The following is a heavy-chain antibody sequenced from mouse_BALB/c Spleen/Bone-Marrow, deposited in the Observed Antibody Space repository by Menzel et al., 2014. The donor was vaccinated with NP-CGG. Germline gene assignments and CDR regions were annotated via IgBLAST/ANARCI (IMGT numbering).Heavy chain of an antibody. J-gene: IGHJ2*01. V-gene: IGHV14-3*02. CDR3: VTVYDGYYRD. Sequence: VQLKESGAELVKPGASVKLSCTASGFNIKDTYMYWVIQRPEQGLEWIGRIDPANGDTKYDPRFQGKATVTADTSSNTAYLQLSSLTSDGTAVYYCVTVYDGYYRDWGQGPTLTVSS. CDR1: GFNIKDTY. D-gene: IGHD2-3*01. CDR2: IDPANGDT.